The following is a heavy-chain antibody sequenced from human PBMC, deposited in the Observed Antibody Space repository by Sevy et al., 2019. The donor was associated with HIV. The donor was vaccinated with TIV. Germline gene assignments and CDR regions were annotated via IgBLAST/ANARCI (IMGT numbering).Heavy chain of an antibody. CDR3: ARTLVEVAATDAFDI. CDR2: INTIGSVI. J-gene: IGHJ3*02. Sequence: GGSLRLSCGASGFIFSKHEMHWVRQAPGKGLEWVSYINTIGSVIYYADSVKGRFTVSRDNAKNSLYLQMNSLRAEDTAIYYCARTLVEVAATDAFDIWGQGTVVTVSS. V-gene: IGHV3-48*03. D-gene: IGHD2-15*01. CDR1: GFIFSKHE.